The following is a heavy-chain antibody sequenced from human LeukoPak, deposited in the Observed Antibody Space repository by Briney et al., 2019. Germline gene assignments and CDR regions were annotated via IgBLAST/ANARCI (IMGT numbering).Heavy chain of an antibody. D-gene: IGHD6-13*01. J-gene: IGHJ4*02. Sequence: GGSLRLSCTASGFPFYSYWMTWVRQTPGKGLEWVANIRHDGSTKYYVDSVRGRFTISRNNAMNSLYLQMDSLRVEDTAIYYCARSVPYGTTWYGRSDCWGQGTQVTVSS. CDR2: IRHDGSTK. CDR1: GFPFYSYW. CDR3: ARSVPYGTTWYGRSDC. V-gene: IGHV3-7*03.